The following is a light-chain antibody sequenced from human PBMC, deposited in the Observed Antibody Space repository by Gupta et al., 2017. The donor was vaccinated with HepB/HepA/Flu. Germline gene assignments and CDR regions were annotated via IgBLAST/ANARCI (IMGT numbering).Light chain of an antibody. CDR1: LGISCA. CDR3: RKFNDDPRT. Sequence: AIQLTQSPPSLSASVGDRVTITCRASLGISCASALYQQKPGKAPNLLIYDASSLESGVPSRCSGSGFGTDVTLTISSLQPEDVATDYCRKFNDDPRTLGGGTKVEI. V-gene: IGKV1D-13*01. CDR2: DAS. J-gene: IGKJ4*01.